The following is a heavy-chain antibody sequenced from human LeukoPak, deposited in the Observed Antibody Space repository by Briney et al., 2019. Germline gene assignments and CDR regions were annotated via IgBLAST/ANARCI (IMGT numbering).Heavy chain of an antibody. Sequence: PSETLSLTCAVYGGSFSGYYWGWIRQPPGKGLEWIGEINHSGSTNYNPSLKSRVTISVDTSKNQFSLKLSSVTAADTAVYYCAGIRIAAAAYYWGQGTLVTVSS. CDR1: GGSFSGYY. J-gene: IGHJ4*02. CDR3: AGIRIAAAAYY. CDR2: INHSGST. D-gene: IGHD6-13*01. V-gene: IGHV4-34*01.